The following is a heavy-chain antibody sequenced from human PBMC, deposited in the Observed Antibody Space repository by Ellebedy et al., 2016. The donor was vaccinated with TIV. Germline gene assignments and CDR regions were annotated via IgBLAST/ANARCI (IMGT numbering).Heavy chain of an antibody. CDR2: ISSRSDYT. V-gene: IGHV3-11*06. Sequence: GGSLRLSXVASRFTFSDFYMSWIRQAPGKGLEWVSYISSRSDYTKYADSVRGRFTISRDNAKNSLYLQMSSLRAEDTAVYYCAREDYGSGWTDSWGQGTLVTVSS. J-gene: IGHJ4*02. CDR1: RFTFSDFY. CDR3: AREDYGSGWTDS. D-gene: IGHD3-10*01.